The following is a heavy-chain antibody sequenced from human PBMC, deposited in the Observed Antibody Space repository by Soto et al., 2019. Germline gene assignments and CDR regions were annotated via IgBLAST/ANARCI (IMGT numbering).Heavy chain of an antibody. V-gene: IGHV4-59*01. CDR3: ARAEFGGYSYGYGSRAFDY. D-gene: IGHD5-18*01. Sequence: SETLSLTCTVSGGSISSYYWSWIRQPPGKGLEWIGYIYYSGSTNYNPSLKSRVTISVDTSKNQFSLKLSSVTAADTAVYYCARAEFGGYSYGYGSRAFDYWGQGTLVTVSS. CDR1: GGSISSYY. J-gene: IGHJ4*02. CDR2: IYYSGST.